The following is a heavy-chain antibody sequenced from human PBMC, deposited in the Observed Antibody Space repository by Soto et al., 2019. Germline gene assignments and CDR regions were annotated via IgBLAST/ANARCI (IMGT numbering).Heavy chain of an antibody. Sequence: GGSLRLSCAASGFTFSIFAMSWVRQSPGKGLEWVSTISGSGGSTYYADAVKGRFTISRDNSMGTLYLQMKSLRVEDTAIYYCAKEVSLGSTVDLGYWGQGTLVTVSS. CDR2: ISGSGGST. CDR3: AKEVSLGSTVDLGY. V-gene: IGHV3-23*01. CDR1: GFTFSIFA. J-gene: IGHJ4*02. D-gene: IGHD7-27*01.